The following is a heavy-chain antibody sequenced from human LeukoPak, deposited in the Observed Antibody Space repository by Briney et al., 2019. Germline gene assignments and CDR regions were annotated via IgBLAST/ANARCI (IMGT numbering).Heavy chain of an antibody. J-gene: IGHJ4*02. Sequence: ASVKVSCKASGYTFTGYYMHWVRQAPGQGLEWMGWINPNSGGTNYAQKFQGRVTMTRDTSISTAYMELSRLRSDDTAVYYCATVGTLWFGELLFDYWGQGTLVTVSS. V-gene: IGHV1-2*02. CDR2: INPNSGGT. CDR3: ATVGTLWFGELLFDY. D-gene: IGHD3-10*01. CDR1: GYTFTGYY.